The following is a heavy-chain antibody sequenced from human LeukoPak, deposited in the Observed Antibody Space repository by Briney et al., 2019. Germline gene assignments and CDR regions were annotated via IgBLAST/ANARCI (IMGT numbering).Heavy chain of an antibody. CDR1: GFSLSTSGVG. J-gene: IGHJ4*02. Sequence: SGPTLVNPTQTLTLTRTFSGFSLSTSGVGVGWIRQPPGKALEWLALIYWNDDKRYSPSLKSRLTITKDTSKNQVVLTMTNMDPVDTATYYCAHRSSSGSYFDYWGQETLVTVSS. CDR2: IYWNDDK. CDR3: AHRSSSGSYFDY. D-gene: IGHD1-26*01. V-gene: IGHV2-5*01.